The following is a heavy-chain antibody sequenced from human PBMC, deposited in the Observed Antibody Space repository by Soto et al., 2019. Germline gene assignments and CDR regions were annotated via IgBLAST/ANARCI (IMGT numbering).Heavy chain of an antibody. CDR1: GFTFSKAW. V-gene: IGHV3-15*01. CDR3: ITEKRSYSTGWYDH. CDR2: IKSQTDGGTT. J-gene: IGHJ5*02. Sequence: EVQVVESGGGLVKPGGSLRLSCAASGFTFSKAWMTWVRQAPGKGLEWVGRIKSQTDGGTTDYAAPVKGRFTISRDDSKNTLYLQMNSLKTEDIAVYYCITEKRSYSTGWYDHWGQGTLVTVSS. D-gene: IGHD6-19*01.